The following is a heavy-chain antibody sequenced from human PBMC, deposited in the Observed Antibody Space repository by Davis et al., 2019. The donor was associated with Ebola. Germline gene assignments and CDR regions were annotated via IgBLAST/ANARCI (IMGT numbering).Heavy chain of an antibody. J-gene: IGHJ6*02. D-gene: IGHD2-15*01. V-gene: IGHV3-11*04. CDR2: ISSSGSPI. CDR3: ARDAVRDCSGGSCYDGSYYYYSLDV. CDR1: GFTFSDYY. Sequence: GESLKISCAASGFTFSDYYMSWIRQAPGKGLEWVSYISSSGSPIYYAASVKGRFTISRDNAQNSLYLQMNSLRAEDTAVYYCARDAVRDCSGGSCYDGSYYYYSLDVWGQGTTVTVSS.